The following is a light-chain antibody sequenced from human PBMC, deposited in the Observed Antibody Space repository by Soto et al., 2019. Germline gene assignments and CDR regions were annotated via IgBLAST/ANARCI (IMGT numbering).Light chain of an antibody. CDR3: AAWDDSLNGYV. Sequence: QSVLTQPPSASGTPGQRVTISCSGSSSNIGSNTVNWYQQLPGTAPKLLIYSNNQRPSGVPDRFSGSKSGTSASLAISGLQSEDEADYSCAAWDDSLNGYVFRTGTKVPVL. CDR2: SNN. V-gene: IGLV1-44*01. CDR1: SSNIGSNT. J-gene: IGLJ1*01.